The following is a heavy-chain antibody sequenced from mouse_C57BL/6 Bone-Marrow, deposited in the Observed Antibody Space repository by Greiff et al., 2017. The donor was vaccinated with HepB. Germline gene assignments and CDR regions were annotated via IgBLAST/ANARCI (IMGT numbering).Heavy chain of an antibody. D-gene: IGHD3-2*01. CDR3: ARDSLY. V-gene: IGHV1-50*01. CDR2: IDPSDSYT. Sequence: QVQLQQPGAELVKPGASVKLSCKASGYTFTSYWMQWVKQRPGQGLEWIGGIDPSDSYTNYNQKFKGKATLTVDTSSSTAYMQLSSLTSEDSAVYYCARDSLYWGQGTLVTVSA. CDR1: GYTFTSYW. J-gene: IGHJ3*01.